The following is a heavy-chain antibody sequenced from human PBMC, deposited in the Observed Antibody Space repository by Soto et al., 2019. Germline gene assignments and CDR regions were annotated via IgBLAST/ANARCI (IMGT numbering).Heavy chain of an antibody. CDR3: ARPPGYISDWHYFDL. J-gene: IGHJ4*02. Sequence: ASVKVPCKASGYTFTNYYMHGVRQAPAQGFEWMGRISPKSGGTNYAQKFQGRVSMTWDTSLKTAYMELSSLISEDTAVYYCARPPGYISDWHYFDLWGQGTLVTVSS. V-gene: IGHV1-2*02. D-gene: IGHD2-21*02. CDR1: GYTFTNYY. CDR2: ISPKSGGT.